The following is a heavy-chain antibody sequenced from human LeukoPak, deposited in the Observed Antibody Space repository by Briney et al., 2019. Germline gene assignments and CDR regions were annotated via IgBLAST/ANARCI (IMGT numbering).Heavy chain of an antibody. D-gene: IGHD2-2*01. CDR1: GGSISSGSYY. Sequence: SETLSLTCTVSGGSISSGSYYWSWIRQPAGRGLEWIGRIYTSGSTNYSPSLKSRVTISVDTSKNQFSLKLSSVTAADTAVYYCAREDIVVVPAAIGAYYMDVWGKGTTVTVSS. CDR2: IYTSGST. J-gene: IGHJ6*03. CDR3: AREDIVVVPAAIGAYYMDV. V-gene: IGHV4-61*02.